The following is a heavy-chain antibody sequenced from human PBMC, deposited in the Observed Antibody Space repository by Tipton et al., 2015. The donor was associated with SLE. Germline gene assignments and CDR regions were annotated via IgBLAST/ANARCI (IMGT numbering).Heavy chain of an antibody. D-gene: IGHD2-2*01. CDR3: AVGYCSSTSCQREYFQH. Sequence: TLSLTCTVSGYSISSAFYWGWIRQPPGKGLEWIGSIYHSGSTYYHPSLKSRVTISLDTSKNQFSLRLSSVTAADTAVYYCAVGYCSSTSCQREYFQHWGQGTLVTVSS. V-gene: IGHV4-38-2*02. J-gene: IGHJ1*01. CDR1: GYSISSAFY. CDR2: IYHSGST.